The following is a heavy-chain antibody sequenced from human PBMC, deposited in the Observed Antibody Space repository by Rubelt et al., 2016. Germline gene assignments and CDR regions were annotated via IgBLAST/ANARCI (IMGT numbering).Heavy chain of an antibody. Sequence: EVQLVESGGGLAQPGGSLRLSCAASGFTFTNYWTHWVRQAPGKGLVWISRISTGGRGTSYADSVQGRLAISRGNAKITLYLQMSSLRVEDTAVYYCAREKRGSGSFDYWGQGTLVTVSS. D-gene: IGHD6-19*01. CDR2: ISTGGRGT. J-gene: IGHJ4*02. CDR1: GFTFTNYW. CDR3: AREKRGSGSFDY. V-gene: IGHV3-74*01.